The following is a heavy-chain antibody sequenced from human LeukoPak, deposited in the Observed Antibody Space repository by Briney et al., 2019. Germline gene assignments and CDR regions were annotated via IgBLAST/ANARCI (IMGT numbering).Heavy chain of an antibody. Sequence: PSETLSLTCAVYGGSFSGYYWSWIRQPPGKGLEWIGEINHSGSTNYNPSLKSRVTISVDTSKNQFSLKLNSVTAADTAVYYCASRGTRGVIEYWGQGTLVSVSS. CDR1: GGSFSGYY. D-gene: IGHD3-10*01. CDR2: INHSGST. J-gene: IGHJ4*02. CDR3: ASRGTRGVIEY. V-gene: IGHV4-34*01.